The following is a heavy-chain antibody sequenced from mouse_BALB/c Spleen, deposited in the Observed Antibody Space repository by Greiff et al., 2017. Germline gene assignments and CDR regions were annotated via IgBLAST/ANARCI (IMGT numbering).Heavy chain of an antibody. Sequence: QVQLKESGPGLVQPSQSLSITCTVSGFSLTSYGVHWVRQSPGKGLEWLGVIWSGGSTDYNAAFISRLSISKDNSKSQVFFKMNSLQANDTAIYYCASYDHYAMDYWGQGTSVTVSS. CDR1: GFSLTSYG. J-gene: IGHJ4*01. CDR3: ASYDHYAMDY. CDR2: IWSGGST. D-gene: IGHD2-3*01. V-gene: IGHV2-2*02.